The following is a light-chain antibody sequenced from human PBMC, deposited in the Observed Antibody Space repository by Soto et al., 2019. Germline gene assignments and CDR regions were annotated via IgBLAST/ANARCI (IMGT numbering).Light chain of an antibody. CDR3: QQYNNWPPLT. CDR2: GAS. Sequence: EIVMTQSPATLSVSPGERATLSCRASQSVNSNLAWYQQKPGQAPRLLIYGASTRATGIPARFSGSGSGTECTLTIGSLQSEDFAVYYCQQYNNWPPLTFGGGTKVEIK. J-gene: IGKJ4*01. CDR1: QSVNSN. V-gene: IGKV3-15*01.